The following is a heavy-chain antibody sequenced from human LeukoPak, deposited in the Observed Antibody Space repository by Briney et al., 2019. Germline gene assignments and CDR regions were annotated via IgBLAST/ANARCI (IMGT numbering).Heavy chain of an antibody. J-gene: IGHJ4*02. CDR1: GFTFSNHA. CDR3: AKDLGSSRYTPDY. CDR2: ISGSGAST. V-gene: IGHV3-23*01. D-gene: IGHD6-25*01. Sequence: GGSLRLSCVASGFTFSNHAMNWVRQAPGKGPEWVSAISGSGASTYYADSVKGRLTISRDNSKNTLYLQMNSLRVEDTAVYYCAKDLGSSRYTPDYWGQGTLVTVSS.